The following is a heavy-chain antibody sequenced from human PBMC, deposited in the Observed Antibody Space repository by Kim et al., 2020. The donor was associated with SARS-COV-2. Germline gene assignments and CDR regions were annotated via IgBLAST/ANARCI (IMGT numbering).Heavy chain of an antibody. CDR2: ISYDGSNK. CDR3: ARGDFFRVVTAISL. J-gene: IGHJ4*02. CDR1: GFTFSSYG. V-gene: IGHV3-33*05. Sequence: GGSLRLSCAASGFTFSSYGMHWVRQAPGKGLEWVAVISYDGSNKYYADSVKGRFTISRDNSKNTLYLQMNSLRAEDTAVYYCARGDFFRVVTAISLWGQGTLVTVSS. D-gene: IGHD2-21*02.